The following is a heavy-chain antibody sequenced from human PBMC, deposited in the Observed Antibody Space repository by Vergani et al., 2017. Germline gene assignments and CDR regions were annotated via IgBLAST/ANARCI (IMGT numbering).Heavy chain of an antibody. CDR3: ARIYGDYRISAFDI. J-gene: IGHJ3*02. V-gene: IGHV2-70*01. CDR2: IDWDDDK. CDR1: GFSLSTSGMC. D-gene: IGHD4-17*01. Sequence: QVTLRESGPALVKPTQTLTLTCTFSGFSLSTSGMCVSWIRQPPGKALEWLALIDWDDDKYYSTSLKTRLTISKDTSKNQVVLTMTNMDPVDTATYYCARIYGDYRISAFDIWGQGTMVTVSS.